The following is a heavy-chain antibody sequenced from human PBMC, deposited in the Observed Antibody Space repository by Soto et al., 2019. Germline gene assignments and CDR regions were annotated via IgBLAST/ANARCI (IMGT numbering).Heavy chain of an antibody. D-gene: IGHD7-27*01. CDR2: IIQDGSAR. CDR3: TGGNDKTWDSDY. J-gene: IGHJ4*02. Sequence: EVQLVESGGGSVQPGGSLRLSCAASGLTFSNYWMSWVRQAPGKGLEWVANIIQDGSARYYVDSVRGRFTISRDNAKNSLYLQMNTLRVEDTAVYYCTGGNDKTWDSDYWGRGTLVTVSS. V-gene: IGHV3-7*03. CDR1: GLTFSNYW.